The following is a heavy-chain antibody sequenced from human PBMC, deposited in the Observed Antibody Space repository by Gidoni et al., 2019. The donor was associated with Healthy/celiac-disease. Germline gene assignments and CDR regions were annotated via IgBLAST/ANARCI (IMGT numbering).Heavy chain of an antibody. J-gene: IGHJ6*02. D-gene: IGHD3-16*01. CDR1: GGSISSSSYY. CDR2: IYYSGST. V-gene: IGHV4-39*01. Sequence: QLQLQESGPGLVKPSETLSLTCTVSGGSISSSSYYWGWIRQPPGKGLEWIGSIYYSGSTYYNPSLKSRVTISVDTSKNQFSLKLSSVTAADTAVYYCARHPGRGGGPYYYGMDVWGQGTTVTVSS. CDR3: ARHPGRGGGPYYYGMDV.